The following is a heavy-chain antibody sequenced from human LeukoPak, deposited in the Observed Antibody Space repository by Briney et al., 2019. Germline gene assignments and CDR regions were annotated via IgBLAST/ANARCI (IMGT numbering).Heavy chain of an antibody. Sequence: GGSLRLSCAASGFTFSSYNMNWVRQAPGKGLEWVSSLSSSSSYIYYADSVKGRFTISRDNAKNSLYLQMNSLRAEDTAVYYCATLDHGAFDIWGQGTMVTVSS. CDR3: ATLDHGAFDI. CDR1: GFTFSSYN. V-gene: IGHV3-21*01. D-gene: IGHD1-14*01. J-gene: IGHJ3*02. CDR2: LSSSSSYI.